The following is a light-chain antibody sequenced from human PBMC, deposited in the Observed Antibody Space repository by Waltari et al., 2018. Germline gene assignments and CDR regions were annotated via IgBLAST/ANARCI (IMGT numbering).Light chain of an antibody. Sequence: QSALTQPASVSGSPGQSITISCPGTSSDVGAFNYVSWYQQHPGKAPKLIIYDVTNRPSGVSSRFSASKFGNMASLTISGLQADDEADYYCSSYSSSSALRVFGGGTKLTVL. CDR1: SSDVGAFNY. J-gene: IGLJ3*02. V-gene: IGLV2-14*03. CDR3: SSYSSSSALRV. CDR2: DVT.